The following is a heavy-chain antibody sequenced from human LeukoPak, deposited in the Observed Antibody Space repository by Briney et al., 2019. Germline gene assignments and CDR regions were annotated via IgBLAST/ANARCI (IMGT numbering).Heavy chain of an antibody. V-gene: IGHV4-4*02. CDR2: IYHSGGT. D-gene: IGHD1-26*01. J-gene: IGHJ3*02. CDR1: GASISTTKW. Sequence: SGTLSLTCAVSGASISTTKWWSWVRQPPGKGLEWVGEIYHSGGTNYNPSLKSRVTISLDKSKNQSSLKLSSVTAADTAVYYCAIKQWDPRACDIWGQGTMVTISS. CDR3: AIKQWDPRACDI.